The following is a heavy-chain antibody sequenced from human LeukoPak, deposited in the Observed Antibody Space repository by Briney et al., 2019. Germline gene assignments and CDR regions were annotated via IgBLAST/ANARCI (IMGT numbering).Heavy chain of an antibody. D-gene: IGHD2-2*01. CDR3: ARGLYCSSTSCIREKNWFDP. CDR2: IYYSGST. CDR1: GGSISSGGYY. Sequence: SQTLSLTCTVPGGSISSGGYYWSWIRQHPGKGLEWIGYIYYSGSTYYSPSLKSRVTISVDTSKNQFSLKLSSVTAADTAVYYCARGLYCSSTSCIREKNWFDPWGQGTLVTVSS. J-gene: IGHJ5*02. V-gene: IGHV4-31*03.